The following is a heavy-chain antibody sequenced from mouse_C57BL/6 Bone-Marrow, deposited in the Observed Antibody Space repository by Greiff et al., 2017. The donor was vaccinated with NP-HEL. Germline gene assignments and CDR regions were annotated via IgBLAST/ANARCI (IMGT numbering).Heavy chain of an antibody. J-gene: IGHJ4*01. D-gene: IGHD4-1*01. CDR3: ARGAGNWGYYAMDY. V-gene: IGHV1-42*01. Sequence: DVQLQESGPELVKPGASVKISCKASGYSFTGYYMNWVKQSPEKSLEWIGEINPSTGGTTYNQKFKAKATLTVDKSSSTAYMQLKSLTSEDSAVYYCARGAGNWGYYAMDYWGQGTSVTVSS. CDR1: GYSFTGYY. CDR2: INPSTGGT.